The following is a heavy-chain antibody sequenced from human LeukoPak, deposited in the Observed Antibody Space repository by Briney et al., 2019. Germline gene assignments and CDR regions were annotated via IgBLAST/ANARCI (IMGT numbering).Heavy chain of an antibody. D-gene: IGHD6-19*01. J-gene: IGHJ4*02. CDR3: ARPAVAGLYYFDY. CDR1: GGTFSSYA. V-gene: IGHV1-69*13. Sequence: EASVKVSCKASGGTFSSYAISWVRQAPGQGLEWMGGIIPIFGTANYAQKFQGRVTITADGSTSTAYMELRSLRSEDTAVYYCARPAVAGLYYFDYWGQGTLVTVSS. CDR2: IIPIFGTA.